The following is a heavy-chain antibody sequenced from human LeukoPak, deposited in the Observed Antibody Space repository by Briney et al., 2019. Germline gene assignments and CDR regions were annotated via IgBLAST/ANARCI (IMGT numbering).Heavy chain of an antibody. D-gene: IGHD3-16*02. V-gene: IGHV4-59*08. CDR1: GCAISSEY. J-gene: IGHJ3*02. CDR3: ARLDDYVWGSYRLSLNAFDI. CDR2: IHHSGRT. Sequence: SETLELAWTGAGCAISSEYWSWIRQPPGKGPEWSGYIHHSGRTNYNPSLKSRVTISGDTSKNQFSLKLSSVTAADTAVYYCARLDDYVWGSYRLSLNAFDIWGQGTMVTVSS.